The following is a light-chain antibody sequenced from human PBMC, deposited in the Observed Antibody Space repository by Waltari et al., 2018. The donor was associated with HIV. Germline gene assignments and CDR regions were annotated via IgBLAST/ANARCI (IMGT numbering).Light chain of an antibody. CDR1: SSDVGGYNY. CDR3: SSYTSITTHVM. V-gene: IGLV2-14*01. Sequence: QSALTQPASVSGSPGPSITISCSGSSSDVGGYNYVSWYQQHPGKAPKLLIYGVTNRPSGVSNRFSGSKSGNTASLTICGLQAEDEADYFCSSYTSITTHVMFGGGTKLTVL. J-gene: IGLJ3*02. CDR2: GVT.